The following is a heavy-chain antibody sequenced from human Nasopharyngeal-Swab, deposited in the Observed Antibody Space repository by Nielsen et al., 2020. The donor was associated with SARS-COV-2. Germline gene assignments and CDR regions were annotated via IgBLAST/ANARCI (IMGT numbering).Heavy chain of an antibody. CDR1: GYTLTELS. D-gene: IGHD2-2*01. CDR3: ATGPAVVPAAIGPLFDYYYYYGMDV. J-gene: IGHJ6*02. Sequence: ASVKVSCKVSGYTLTELSMHWVRQAPGKGLEWMGGFDPEDGETIYAQKFQGRVTMTEDTSTDTAYMELSSLRSEDTAVYYCATGPAVVPAAIGPLFDYYYYYGMDVWGQGITVTVSS. V-gene: IGHV1-24*01. CDR2: FDPEDGET.